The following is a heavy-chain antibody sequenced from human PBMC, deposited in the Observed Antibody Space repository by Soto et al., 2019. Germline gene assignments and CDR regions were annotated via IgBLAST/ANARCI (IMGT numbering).Heavy chain of an antibody. V-gene: IGHV5-10-1*01. CDR1: GYTFSDYW. CDR3: ASLAVWWSRPDY. CDR2: IDPSDSYV. J-gene: IGHJ4*02. Sequence: PGESLKISCKGSGYTFSDYWITWVRQMPGRGLEWMGRIDPSDSYVDYSPSFRGHVTTSGDESIINVSLHWGSLKAWNTTRYFCASLAVWWSRPDYWAQGTGDTVS. D-gene: IGHD1-26*01.